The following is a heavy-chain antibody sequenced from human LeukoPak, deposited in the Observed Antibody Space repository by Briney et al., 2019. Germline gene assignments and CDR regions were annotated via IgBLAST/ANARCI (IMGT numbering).Heavy chain of an antibody. Sequence: GGSLRLSCAASGFTFDDYAMHWVRQAPGKGLEWVSGISWNSGSIGYADSVKGRFTISRDNAKNSLYLQMNSLRAEDTALYYCAKDIQYYESSGYYAVWGQGTLVTVSS. J-gene: IGHJ4*02. CDR2: ISWNSGSI. D-gene: IGHD3-22*01. CDR3: AKDIQYYESSGYYAV. V-gene: IGHV3-9*01. CDR1: GFTFDDYA.